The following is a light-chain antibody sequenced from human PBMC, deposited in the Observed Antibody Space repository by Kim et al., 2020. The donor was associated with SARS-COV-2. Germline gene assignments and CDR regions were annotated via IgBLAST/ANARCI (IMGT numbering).Light chain of an antibody. Sequence: SYELTQPPSVSVAPGKTARITCGGNNIGSKSVHWYQQKPGQAPVLVIYYDSDRPSGIPERFSGSNSGNTATLTISRVEAGEEADYYCQVWDSSSDDRVFG. J-gene: IGLJ3*02. CDR1: NIGSKS. V-gene: IGLV3-21*04. CDR3: QVWDSSSDDRV. CDR2: YDS.